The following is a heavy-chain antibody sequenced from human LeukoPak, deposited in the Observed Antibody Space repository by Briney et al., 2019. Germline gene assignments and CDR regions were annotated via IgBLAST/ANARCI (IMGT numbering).Heavy chain of an antibody. CDR1: GFTFSSYA. Sequence: PGGSLRLSCAASGFTFSSYAMSWVRQAPGKGLEWVSTSSGGGGSTYYADSVKGRFTISRDNSKNTLYLQMNSLRAEDTAVYYCAKPPRMTTVTTFDYWGQGTLVTVSS. J-gene: IGHJ4*02. CDR3: AKPPRMTTVTTFDY. V-gene: IGHV3-23*01. CDR2: SSGGGGST. D-gene: IGHD4-17*01.